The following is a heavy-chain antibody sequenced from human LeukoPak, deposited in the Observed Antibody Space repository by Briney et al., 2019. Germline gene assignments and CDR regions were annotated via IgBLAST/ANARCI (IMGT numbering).Heavy chain of an antibody. CDR2: ISYDGSNK. D-gene: IGHD6-13*01. CDR3: AKETRYSSSWRSSYYYGMDV. V-gene: IGHV3-30*18. CDR1: GFTFSSYG. Sequence: PGGSLRLSCAASGFTFSSYGMNWVRQAPGKGLEWVAVISYDGSNKYYADSVKGRFTISRDNSKNMLCLQMNSLRAEDTAVYYCAKETRYSSSWRSSYYYGMDVWGQGTTVTVSS. J-gene: IGHJ6*02.